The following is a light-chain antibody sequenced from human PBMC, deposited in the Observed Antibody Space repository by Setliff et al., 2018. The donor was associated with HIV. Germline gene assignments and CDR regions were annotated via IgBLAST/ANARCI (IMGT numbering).Light chain of an antibody. V-gene: IGLV2-14*03. CDR3: SSYTTSSTLYV. J-gene: IGLJ1*01. CDR1: SSDVGGYYS. Sequence: QSVLTQPASVSGSPGQSITISCTGISSDVGGYYSVSWYQQHPVKAPKLMIYDVINRPSGVSNRFSGSRSGNTASLTISGLQVEDEADYYCSSYTTSSTLYVFRPGTKVTVL. CDR2: DVI.